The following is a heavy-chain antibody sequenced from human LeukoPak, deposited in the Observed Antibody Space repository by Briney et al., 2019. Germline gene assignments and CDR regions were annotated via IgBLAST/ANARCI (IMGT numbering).Heavy chain of an antibody. CDR1: GGPLSAYY. V-gene: IGHV4-59*01. J-gene: IGHJ4*02. D-gene: IGHD1-1*01. CDR3: ATGETGSTLGGY. CDR2: IYDSGST. Sequence: PSXTLXLTCTVSGGPLSAYYWTWVRQPPGKGLEWIGYIYDSGSTNYNPSLKSRVTISVDTSKNQFSLKLTSVTAADTAVYYCATGETGSTLGGYWGQGTLVTVSS.